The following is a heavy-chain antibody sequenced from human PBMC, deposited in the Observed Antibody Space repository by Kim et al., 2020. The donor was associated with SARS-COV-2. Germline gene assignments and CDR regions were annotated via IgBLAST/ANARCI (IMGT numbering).Heavy chain of an antibody. V-gene: IGHV4-39*01. CDR1: GGSISSSSYY. J-gene: IGHJ4*02. D-gene: IGHD3-3*01. CDR3: ARGPSGTIFGVLIHANPCDY. CDR2: IYYSGST. Sequence: SETLSLTCTVSGGSISSSSYYWGWIRQPPGKGLEWIGSIYYSGSTYYNPSLKSRVTISVDTSKNQFSLKLSSVTAADTAVYYCARGPSGTIFGVLIHANPCDYWGQGTLVTVSS.